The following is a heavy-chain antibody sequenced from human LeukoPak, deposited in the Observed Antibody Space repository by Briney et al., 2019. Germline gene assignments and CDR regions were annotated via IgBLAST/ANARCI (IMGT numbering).Heavy chain of an antibody. J-gene: IGHJ4*02. CDR1: GFLFGGHA. V-gene: IGHV3-21*06. CDR2: IHSSATYI. Sequence: PGGSLRLSCAASGFLFGGHAMVWIRQAPGNGLECVSSIHSSATYITYADSVRGRFTISRDNEKNSLFLDMNDLRDEDTAVYYCARAAIRVDFFDSWGQGTLVAVSS. CDR3: ARAAIRVDFFDS. D-gene: IGHD2-2*01.